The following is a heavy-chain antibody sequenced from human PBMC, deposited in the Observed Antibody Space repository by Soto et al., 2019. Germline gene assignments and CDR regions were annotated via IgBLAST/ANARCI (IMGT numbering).Heavy chain of an antibody. CDR1: GYTCSDYY. J-gene: IGHJ4*02. Sequence: EVSVKAVCGASGYTCSDYYIHWVRQAPGQGLEWMGWINPNSGGTKYAPKFQGGVTMTRDTSITTAYMELSRLRSGDTAVYYCARDQATAHPDGLDFWEQVPLVTV. CDR3: ARDQATAHPDGLDF. CDR2: INPNSGGT. V-gene: IGHV1-2*02.